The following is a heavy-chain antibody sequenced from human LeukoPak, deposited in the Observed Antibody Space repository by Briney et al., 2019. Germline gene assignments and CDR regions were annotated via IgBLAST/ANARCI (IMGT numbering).Heavy chain of an antibody. J-gene: IGHJ4*02. CDR3: ANTRGYDDYSNAPFDY. D-gene: IGHD4-17*01. Sequence: GGSLRLSCAASGFTFSSYGMHWVRQAPGKGLEWVAFIRYDGSNKYYADSVKGRFTISRDNSKNTLYLQMNSLRAEDTAVYYCANTRGYDDYSNAPFDYWGQGTLVTVSS. CDR1: GFTFSSYG. CDR2: IRYDGSNK. V-gene: IGHV3-30*02.